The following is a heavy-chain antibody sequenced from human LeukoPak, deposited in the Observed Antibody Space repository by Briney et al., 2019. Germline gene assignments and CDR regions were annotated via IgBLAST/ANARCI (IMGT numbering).Heavy chain of an antibody. D-gene: IGHD5-12*01. CDR2: IYYSNT. V-gene: IGHV4-59*12. J-gene: IGHJ4*02. CDR3: ARGLRLYSGYDFLRY. Sequence: PSETLSLTCTVSGGSISSYYWSWIRQPPGKGLESIGYIYYSNTNYNPSLKSRVTISVDTSKNQFSLKLSSVTAADTAVYYCARGLRLYSGYDFLRYWGQGTLVTVSS. CDR1: GGSISSYY.